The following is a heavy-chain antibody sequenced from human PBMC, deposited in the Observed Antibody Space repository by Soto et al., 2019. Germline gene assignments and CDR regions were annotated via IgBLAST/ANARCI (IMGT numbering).Heavy chain of an antibody. CDR1: GDSVSSNGAV. CDR2: TYYRSIWQT. J-gene: IGHJ5*02. Sequence: QVPLQQSGPGLVKPAQTLSLTCAISGDSVSSNGAVWNWIRQSPSIGLEWQGRTYYRSIWQTEYAVSVKGRMTINPDASKNQFSLQLNSVTPEDTAMYYCARLVGNSWLDHWRQGKLVTVSA. V-gene: IGHV6-1*01. CDR3: ARLVGNSWLDH. D-gene: IGHD6-6*01.